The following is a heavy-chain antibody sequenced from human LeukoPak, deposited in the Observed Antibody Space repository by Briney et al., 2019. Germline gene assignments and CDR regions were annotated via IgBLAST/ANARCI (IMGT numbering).Heavy chain of an antibody. CDR1: GITVSFNY. J-gene: IGHJ4*02. D-gene: IGHD3-22*01. CDR2: IYSAGTT. V-gene: IGHV3-53*01. CDR3: ARESLDTSGSYNRRNYYFDY. Sequence: GGSLRLSCTGSGITVSFNYMTWMRQAPGKRPEWVGVIYSAGTTYYADSVKGRFTISRDNSKNILYLQMNSLRVEDTAVYYCARESLDTSGSYNRRNYYFDYWGQGTLVTVSS.